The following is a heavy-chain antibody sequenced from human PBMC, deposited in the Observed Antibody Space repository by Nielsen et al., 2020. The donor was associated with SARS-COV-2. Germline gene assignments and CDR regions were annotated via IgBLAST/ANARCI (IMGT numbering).Heavy chain of an antibody. CDR1: GGSIKNDNHY. CDR2: IYYLGSA. D-gene: IGHD2-15*01. CDR3: ARFDEDSFDSFDV. Sequence: SETLSLTCAVSGGSIKNDNHYWAWIRQPPGKGLEWIGTIYYLGSAYYNPSLKSRVTMSVDTSKNHFSLRFNSLTAADTAVYYCARFDEDSFDSFDVWGRGTLVTVSS. J-gene: IGHJ3*01. V-gene: IGHV4-39*01.